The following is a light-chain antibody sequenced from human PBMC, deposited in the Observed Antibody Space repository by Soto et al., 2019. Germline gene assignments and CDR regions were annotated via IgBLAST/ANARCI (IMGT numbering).Light chain of an antibody. CDR1: TSNIGAPYD. CDR2: GDN. J-gene: IGLJ1*01. CDR3: SSYTSSSTPHYV. V-gene: IGLV1-40*01. Sequence: QSVLTQPPSVSGAPGQRVSISCTGSTSNIGAPYDVHWYQHLPGTAPKLLIYGDNNRPSGVPDRFSGSKSGTSASLAITRLQAEDEADYYCSSYTSSSTPHYVFGTGTKVTVL.